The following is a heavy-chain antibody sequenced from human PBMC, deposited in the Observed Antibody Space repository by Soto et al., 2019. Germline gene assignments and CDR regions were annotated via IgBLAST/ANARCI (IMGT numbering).Heavy chain of an antibody. CDR1: GYSFTSYW. D-gene: IGHD1-1*01. V-gene: IGHV5-51*01. CDR2: IYPGDSDT. CDR3: ARPTTSAERDGAFDI. J-gene: IGHJ3*02. Sequence: GESLKISCKGSGYSFTSYWIGWVRQMPGKGLEWMGIIYPGDSDTSYSPSFQGQVTISADKSISTAYLQWSSLKASDTAMYYCARPTTSAERDGAFDIWGQGTMVTFSS.